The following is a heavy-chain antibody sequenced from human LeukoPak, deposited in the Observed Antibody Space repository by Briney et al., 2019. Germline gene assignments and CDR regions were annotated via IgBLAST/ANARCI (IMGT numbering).Heavy chain of an antibody. CDR2: INPNSGGT. V-gene: IGHV1-2*02. D-gene: IGHD6-13*01. J-gene: IGHJ5*02. CDR3: ARDFYSTSWRPNWFDP. CDR1: GYTFTSYY. Sequence: GASVKVSCKASGYTFTSYYMHWVRQAPGQGLEWMGWINPNSGGTDFAQKFQGRVTMTRYTSISTAYMELSRLRSDDTAVYYCARDFYSTSWRPNWFDPWGQGTLVTVSS.